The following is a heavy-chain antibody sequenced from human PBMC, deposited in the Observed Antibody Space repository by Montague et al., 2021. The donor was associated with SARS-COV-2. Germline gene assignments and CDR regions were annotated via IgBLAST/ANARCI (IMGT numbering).Heavy chain of an antibody. CDR1: GFTLGAYG. J-gene: IGHJ4*02. D-gene: IGHD4-11*01. Sequence: SLRLSCAASGFTLGAYGMHWVRQAPGKGLEWVTVISFDGSHAYYVDSVKGRFTISRDNSKNTLYLQMNNLRTKDTAVYYRGRDSELPPIYSNSIDYWGQGTLVTVSS. V-gene: IGHV3-30*12. CDR3: GRDSELPPIYSNSIDY. CDR2: ISFDGSHA.